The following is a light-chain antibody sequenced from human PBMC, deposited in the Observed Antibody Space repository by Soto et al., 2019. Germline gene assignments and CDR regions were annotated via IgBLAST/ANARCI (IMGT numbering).Light chain of an antibody. CDR3: QKYNSAPLT. Sequence: DIQMTQSPSPLSASVGDRVTITCRASQSISNYLAWYQQKPGKVPKLLIYAASTLQSGVPSRFSGSGSGTDFTLTISSLQPEDVATYYCQKYNSAPLTFGGGTKVDIK. CDR1: QSISNY. V-gene: IGKV1-27*01. CDR2: AAS. J-gene: IGKJ4*01.